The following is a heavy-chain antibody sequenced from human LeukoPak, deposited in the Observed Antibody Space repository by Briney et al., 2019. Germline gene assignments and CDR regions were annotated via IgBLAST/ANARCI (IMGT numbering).Heavy chain of an antibody. D-gene: IGHD4-11*01. J-gene: IGHJ4*02. V-gene: IGHV4-59*01. CDR3: ASVDYQYYFDY. CDR2: IYYSGST. Sequence: PSETLSPTCTVSGGSFSSYYWSWIRQPPGKGLEWIGYIYYSGSTRYNPSLKSRVTISVDTSKSQFSLKLSSVTAADTAVYYCASVDYQYYFDYWGQGTLVTVSS. CDR1: GGSFSSYY.